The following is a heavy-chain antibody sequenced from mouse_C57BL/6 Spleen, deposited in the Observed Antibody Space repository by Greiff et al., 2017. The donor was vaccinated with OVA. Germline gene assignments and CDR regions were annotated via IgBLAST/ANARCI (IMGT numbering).Heavy chain of an antibody. CDR2: INPNYGTT. Sequence: EVKLVESGPELVKPGASVKISCKASGYSFTDYNMNWVKQSNGKSLEWIGVINPNYGTTSYTQKFKGKATLTVDQSSSTAYMQLNSLTSEDYAVYYCARSHYYCSSYYSGHFDVWGTGTTVTVSS. D-gene: IGHD1-1*01. CDR1: GYSFTDYN. CDR3: ARSHYYCSSYYSGHFDV. V-gene: IGHV1-39*01. J-gene: IGHJ1*03.